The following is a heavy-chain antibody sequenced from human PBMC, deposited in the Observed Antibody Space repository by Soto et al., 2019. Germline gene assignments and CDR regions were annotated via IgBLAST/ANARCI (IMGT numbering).Heavy chain of an antibody. CDR3: ARDRDGYNHAFDI. Sequence: SETLSLTCGVSDYSISSGYYWAWIRQPPGKGLEWLGSIYHSGSTYQNPSLSSRVTISVDTSRNKFSLRLSSVTAADTAVYYCARDRDGYNHAFDIWGQGTVVTVSS. V-gene: IGHV4-38-2*02. CDR2: IYHSGST. D-gene: IGHD5-12*01. CDR1: DYSISSGYY. J-gene: IGHJ3*02.